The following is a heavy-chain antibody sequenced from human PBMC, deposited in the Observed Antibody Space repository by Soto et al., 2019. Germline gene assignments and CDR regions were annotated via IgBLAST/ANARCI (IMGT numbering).Heavy chain of an antibody. V-gene: IGHV3-23*01. Sequence: GGSLRLSCAASGFTFSSYAMSWVRQAPGKGLEWVSAISGSGGSTYFADSVKGRFTISRDNSKNTLYLQMNSLRAEDTAVYYCAKVPDYYDSSGYFSLFDYWGQGTLVTVSS. CDR2: ISGSGGST. CDR1: GFTFSSYA. J-gene: IGHJ4*02. D-gene: IGHD3-22*01. CDR3: AKVPDYYDSSGYFSLFDY.